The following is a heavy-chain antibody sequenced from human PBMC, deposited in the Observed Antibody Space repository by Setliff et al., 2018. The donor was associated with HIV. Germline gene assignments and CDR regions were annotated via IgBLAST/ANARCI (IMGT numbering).Heavy chain of an antibody. CDR2: ISSGGGSI. V-gene: IGHV3-48*01. CDR1: GLTFSSYS. D-gene: IGHD2-15*01. CDR3: ENPGWDCSVGSCYEGGGY. Sequence: HPGGSLRLSCAASGLTFSSYSMNWVRQAPGKGLEWVSYISSGGGSIYYADSVKGRFTVPRDNAKNSLYLQMNSLRAEDTAVYYCENPGWDCSVGSCYEGGGYWGQGTLVTVSS. J-gene: IGHJ4*02.